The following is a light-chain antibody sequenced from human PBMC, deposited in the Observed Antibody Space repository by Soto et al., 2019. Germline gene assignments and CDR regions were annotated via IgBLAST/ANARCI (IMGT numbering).Light chain of an antibody. Sequence: EIVMTQSPATLSLSPGERATLSCRASQSVSSNFVWYQQKPGEAPRLLIYGGSTRATRIPARFSGSRSGTELTLTISSLQSEDFAVYYCQHSSNWPRTFGQGTKVEIK. CDR3: QHSSNWPRT. CDR1: QSVSSN. V-gene: IGKV3-15*01. CDR2: GGS. J-gene: IGKJ1*01.